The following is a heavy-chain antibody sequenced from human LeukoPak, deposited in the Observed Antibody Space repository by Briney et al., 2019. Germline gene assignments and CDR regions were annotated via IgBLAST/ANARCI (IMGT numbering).Heavy chain of an antibody. V-gene: IGHV4-34*01. Sequence: SETLSLTCAVYGGSFSGYYWSRIRQPPGKGLEWIGEINHSGSTNYNPSLKSRVTISVDTSKNQFSLKLSSVTAADTAVYYCAAPAAGTGRGFQHWGQGTLVTVSS. CDR3: AAPAAGTGRGFQH. CDR1: GGSFSGYY. D-gene: IGHD6-13*01. J-gene: IGHJ1*01. CDR2: INHSGST.